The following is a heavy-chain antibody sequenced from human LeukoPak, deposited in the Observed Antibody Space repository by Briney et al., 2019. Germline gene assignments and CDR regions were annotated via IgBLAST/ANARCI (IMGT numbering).Heavy chain of an antibody. D-gene: IGHD6-13*01. CDR3: AKDRLYSSSWYDYFDY. V-gene: IGHV3-30*02. CDR1: GFTFSSYG. CDR2: IRYDGSNK. Sequence: PGGSLRLSCAASGFTFSSYGMHWVRQAPGKGLEWVAFIRYDGSNKYYADSVKGRFTISRDNSKNTLYLQMNSLRAEDTAVYYCAKDRLYSSSWYDYFDYWGQGTLVTVSS. J-gene: IGHJ4*02.